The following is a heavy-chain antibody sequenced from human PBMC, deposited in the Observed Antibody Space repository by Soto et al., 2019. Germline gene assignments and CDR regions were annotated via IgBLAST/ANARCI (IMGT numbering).Heavy chain of an antibody. CDR1: GFPFSNYA. J-gene: IGHJ4*02. Sequence: DVQLDQSGGGLVQPGGSLRLSCEASGFPFSNYAMHLVRQDPGKGLEWISYINSGSITTFHADSITGRLTVSRDNAKNSLYLHMSSLRHDDTAIYYCARDLSHWGQGTLVPVSS. D-gene: IGHD3-16*02. CDR2: INSGSITT. CDR3: ARDLSH. V-gene: IGHV3-48*02.